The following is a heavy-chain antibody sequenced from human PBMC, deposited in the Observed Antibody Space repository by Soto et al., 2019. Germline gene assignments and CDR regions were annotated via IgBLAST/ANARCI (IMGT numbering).Heavy chain of an antibody. CDR2: MNPNSGNT. D-gene: IGHD3-3*01. CDR1: GYTFTRYE. CDR3: ARGFHPYYDFWTGYYMFDY. V-gene: IGHV1-8*01. Sequence: ASVKVSCKAAGYTFTRYEINWVRPATGPGLEWLGWMNPNSGNTGYAQKFQGRVTMTRNTSISTASMELSSLRSEDTAVYYCARGFHPYYDFWTGYYMFDYWGQGTLVTVS. J-gene: IGHJ4*02.